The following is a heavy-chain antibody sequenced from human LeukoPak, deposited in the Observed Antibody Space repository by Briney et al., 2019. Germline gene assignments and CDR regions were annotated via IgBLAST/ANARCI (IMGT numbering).Heavy chain of an antibody. V-gene: IGHV1-46*01. CDR1: GYTFTSYY. CDR2: INPSGGST. CDR3: ARDRDPPITIFGVVIANWFDP. J-gene: IGHJ5*02. D-gene: IGHD3-3*01. Sequence: ASVKVSCKASGYTFTSYYMHWVRQAPGQGLEWMGIINPSGGSTSYAQKFQGRVTMTRDTSTSTVYMELSSLRSEDTAVYYCARDRDPPITIFGVVIANWFDPWGQGTLVTVSS.